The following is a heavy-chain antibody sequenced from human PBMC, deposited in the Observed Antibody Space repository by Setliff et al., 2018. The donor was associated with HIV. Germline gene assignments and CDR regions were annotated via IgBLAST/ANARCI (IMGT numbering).Heavy chain of an antibody. J-gene: IGHJ5*01. D-gene: IGHD3-16*01. CDR1: GYSFSDNW. Sequence: PGESLKISCKGFGYSFSDNWIGWVRQMPGKGLEWMGIIYPDDSATRYSPSFQGQVTIPADKSINTAYLRWRSLRASDTAIYFCAKHGFERKSPYNWFDSWGQGTLVTVSS. CDR3: AKHGFERKSPYNWFDS. CDR2: IYPDDSAT. V-gene: IGHV5-51*01.